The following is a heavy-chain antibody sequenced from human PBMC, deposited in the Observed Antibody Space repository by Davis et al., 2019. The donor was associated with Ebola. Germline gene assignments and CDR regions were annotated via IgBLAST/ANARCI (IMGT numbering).Heavy chain of an antibody. V-gene: IGHV1-2*06. Sequence: ASVKVSCKASGYTFTGYYMHWVRQAPGQGLEWMGRINPNSGGTNYAQKFQGRVTLTRDKSISTAYMELSRLTSDDTAVYYCAREGLFKWNYDHWGQGTLVTVSS. CDR2: INPNSGGT. J-gene: IGHJ5*02. CDR3: AREGLFKWNYDH. CDR1: GYTFTGYY. D-gene: IGHD1-7*01.